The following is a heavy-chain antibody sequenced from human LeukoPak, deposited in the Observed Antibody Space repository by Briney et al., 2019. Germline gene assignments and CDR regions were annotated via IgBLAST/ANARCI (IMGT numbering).Heavy chain of an antibody. J-gene: IGHJ4*02. Sequence: ASVKVSCKASGYTFTRYGISWVRQAPGQGLEWMGWVSANNGDTNSAQKFQDRVTMTTDTSTSTAYMELRSLRSDDTAVYYCARDFFHGHCAGLSCFLLDYWGQGSLVTVSS. V-gene: IGHV1-18*01. CDR2: VSANNGDT. CDR3: ARDFFHGHCAGLSCFLLDY. CDR1: GYTFTRYG. D-gene: IGHD2-15*01.